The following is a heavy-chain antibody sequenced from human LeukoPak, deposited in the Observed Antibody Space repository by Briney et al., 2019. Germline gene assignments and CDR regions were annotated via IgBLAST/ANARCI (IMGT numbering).Heavy chain of an antibody. Sequence: GGSLRLSCAASGFTFNNYNMNWVRQTPGKGLEWVSSITRDSIYTFYADSVKGRFTISRDNAKNSLYLQMNSLRAEDTAVYYCARSGILLWFGELPIDYWGQGTLVTVSS. CDR3: ARSGILLWFGELPIDY. V-gene: IGHV3-21*01. CDR1: GFTFNNYN. J-gene: IGHJ4*02. D-gene: IGHD3-10*01. CDR2: ITRDSIYT.